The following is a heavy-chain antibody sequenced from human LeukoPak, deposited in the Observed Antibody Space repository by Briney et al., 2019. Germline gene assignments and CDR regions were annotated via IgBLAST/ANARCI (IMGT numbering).Heavy chain of an antibody. CDR3: TRLGGTYGDYDYYYMDV. Sequence: GGSLRLSCAASGFTFSGSAMHWVRQASGKGLEWVGRIRSKANSYATAYAASVKGRFTISRDDSKNTAYLQMNSLKTEDTAVYYCTRLGGTYGDYDYYYMDVWGKGTTVTVSS. CDR1: GFTFSGSA. J-gene: IGHJ6*03. V-gene: IGHV3-73*01. CDR2: IRSKANSYAT. D-gene: IGHD4-17*01.